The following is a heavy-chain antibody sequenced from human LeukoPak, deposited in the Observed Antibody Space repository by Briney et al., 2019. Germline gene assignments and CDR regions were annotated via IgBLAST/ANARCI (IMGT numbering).Heavy chain of an antibody. J-gene: IGHJ4*02. CDR3: ARTLWFGGLSDY. V-gene: IGHV3-9*01. Sequence: GRSLRLSCAASGFTLDDYAMHWVRQAPGKGLEWVSGISWNSGSIGYVDSVKGRFTISRDNAKNSLYLQMNSLRAEDTAVYYCARTLWFGGLSDYWGQGTLVTVSS. CDR1: GFTLDDYA. CDR2: ISWNSGSI. D-gene: IGHD3-10*01.